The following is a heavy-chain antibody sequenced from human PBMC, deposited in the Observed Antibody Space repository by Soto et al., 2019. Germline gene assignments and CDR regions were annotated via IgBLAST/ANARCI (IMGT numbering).Heavy chain of an antibody. V-gene: IGHV3-21*06. CDR1: GFTFTRYS. CDR3: ARESEDLTSNFDY. CDR2: LSSTTNYI. J-gene: IGHJ4*02. Sequence: EVQLVESGGGLVKPGGSLRLSCAASGFTFTRYSMNWVRQAPGKGLEWVSSLSSTTNYIYYGDSMKGRFTISRDNAKNSLHLEMNSLRAEDTAVYYCARESEDLTSNFDYWGQGTLVTVSS.